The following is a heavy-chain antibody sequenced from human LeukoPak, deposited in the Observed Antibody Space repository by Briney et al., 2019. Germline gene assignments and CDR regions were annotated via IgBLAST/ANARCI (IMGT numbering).Heavy chain of an antibody. CDR3: ARGITMVRGVITHPKYYYYYYMDV. Sequence: SETLSLTCAVYGGSFSGYYWSWIRLPPGKGLEWIGEINHSGSTNYNPSLKSRVTISVDTSKNQFSLKLSSVTAADTAVYYCARGITMVRGVITHPKYYYYYYMDVWGKGTTVTVSS. CDR1: GGSFSGYY. V-gene: IGHV4-34*01. J-gene: IGHJ6*03. D-gene: IGHD3-10*01. CDR2: INHSGST.